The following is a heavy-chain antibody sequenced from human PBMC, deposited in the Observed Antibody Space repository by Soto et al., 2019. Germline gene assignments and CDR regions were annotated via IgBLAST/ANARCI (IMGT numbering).Heavy chain of an antibody. CDR3: ARVRGDYYGSGSYRYYYYGMDV. CDR2: INPNSGGT. J-gene: IGHJ6*02. D-gene: IGHD3-10*01. V-gene: IGHV1-2*04. CDR1: GYTFTGYY. Sequence: ASVKVSCKASGYTFTGYYMHWVRQAPGQGLEWMGWINPNSGGTNYAQKFRGWVTMTRDTSISTAYMELSRLRSDDTAVYYCARVRGDYYGSGSYRYYYYGMDVWGQGTTVTVSS.